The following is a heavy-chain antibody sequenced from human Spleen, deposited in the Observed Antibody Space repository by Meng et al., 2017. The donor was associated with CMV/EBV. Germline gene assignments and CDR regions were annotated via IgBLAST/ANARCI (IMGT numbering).Heavy chain of an antibody. V-gene: IGHV3-21*04. CDR3: AKASNYDILTVGTWFDP. Sequence: GESLKISCAASGFTFSSYSMNWVRQAPGKGLEWVSSISSSSSYIYYADSVKGRFTISRDNAKSSLYLQMNSLRVEDTALYYCAKASNYDILTVGTWFDPWGQGTLVTVSS. J-gene: IGHJ5*02. CDR1: GFTFSSYS. D-gene: IGHD3-9*01. CDR2: ISSSSSYI.